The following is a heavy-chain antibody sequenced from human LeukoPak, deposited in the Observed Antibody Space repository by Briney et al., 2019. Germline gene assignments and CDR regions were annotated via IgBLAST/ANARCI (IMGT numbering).Heavy chain of an antibody. CDR3: ARRTGTTNYYYYMDV. V-gene: IGHV1-18*01. D-gene: IGHD1-1*01. Sequence: ASVKVSCXASGYTFTSYGISCVPQAPGQGLEWMAWISAYNGNTNYAQKLQGRVTMTTDTSTSTAYIELRSLRSDDTAVYYCARRTGTTNYYYYMDVWGKGTTVTASS. CDR1: GYTFTSYG. J-gene: IGHJ6*03. CDR2: ISAYNGNT.